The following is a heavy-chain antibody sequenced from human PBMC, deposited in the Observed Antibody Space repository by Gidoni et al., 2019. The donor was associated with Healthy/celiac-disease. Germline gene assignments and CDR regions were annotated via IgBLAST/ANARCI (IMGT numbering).Heavy chain of an antibody. CDR2: ISAYNGNT. Sequence: QVQLVQSGAEVKKPGASVKVSCKVSGYTFTSYGISWVRQAPGQGLEWMGWISAYNGNTNYAQKLQGRVTMTTDTSTSTAYMELRSLRSDDTAVYYCARHEPGYCSGGSCYSGLSYWGQGTLVTVSS. J-gene: IGHJ4*02. CDR3: ARHEPGYCSGGSCYSGLSY. D-gene: IGHD2-15*01. V-gene: IGHV1-18*01. CDR1: GYTFTSYG.